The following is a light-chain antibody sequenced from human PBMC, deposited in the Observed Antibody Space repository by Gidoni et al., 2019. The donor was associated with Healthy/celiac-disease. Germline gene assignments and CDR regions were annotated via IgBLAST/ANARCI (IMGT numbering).Light chain of an antibody. V-gene: IGLV2-11*01. J-gene: IGLJ1*01. CDR3: CSYAGSYTFV. CDR2: DVS. CDR1: SSDVGGYNY. Sequence: RSVSGSPGQSVTISCTGTSSDVGGYNYVSWYQQHPGKAPKLMIYDVSKRPSGVPDRFSGSKSGNTASLTISGLQAEDEAYYYCCSYAGSYTFVFGTGTKVTVL.